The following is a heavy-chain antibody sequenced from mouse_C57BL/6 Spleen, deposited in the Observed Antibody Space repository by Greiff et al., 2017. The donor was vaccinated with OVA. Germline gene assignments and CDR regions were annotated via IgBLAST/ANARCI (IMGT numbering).Heavy chain of an antibody. V-gene: IGHV5-9*01. J-gene: IGHJ3*01. CDR3: ASPYGNSAWFAY. D-gene: IGHD2-1*01. CDR1: GFTFSSYT. CDR2: ISGGGGNT. Sequence: EVKLMESGGGLVKPGGSLKLSCAASGFTFSSYTMSWVRQTPEKRLEWVATISGGGGNTYYPDSVKGRFTISRDNAKNTLYLQMSSLRSEETALYYCASPYGNSAWFAYWGQGTLVTVSA.